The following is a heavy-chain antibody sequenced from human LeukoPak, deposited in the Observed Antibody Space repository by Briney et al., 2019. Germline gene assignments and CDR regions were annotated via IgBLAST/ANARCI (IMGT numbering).Heavy chain of an antibody. CDR2: IYTSGST. Sequence: SQTLSLTCTVSGGSISSGSYYWSWIRQPAGKGLEWIGRIYTSGSTNYNPSLKSRVTISVDTSKNQLSLKLSSVTAADTAVYYCAREVVPAAMTYYYYYYMDVWGKGTTVTVSS. V-gene: IGHV4-61*02. CDR3: AREVVPAAMTYYYYYYMDV. CDR1: GGSISSGSYY. J-gene: IGHJ6*03. D-gene: IGHD2-2*01.